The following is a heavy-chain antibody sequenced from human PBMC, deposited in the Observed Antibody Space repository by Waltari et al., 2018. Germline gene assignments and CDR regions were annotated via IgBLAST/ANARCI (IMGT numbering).Heavy chain of an antibody. CDR3: AKAPRGHDAFDI. CDR2: ISYDGSNK. CDR1: GFTCRSYG. V-gene: IGHV3-30*18. Sequence: QVQLVESGGGGFQPGRSLRLSGAASGFTCRSYGMPWVAQAPGKGLEWVAVISYDGSNKYYADSVKGRFTISRDNSKNTLYLQMNSLRAEDTAVYYCAKAPRGHDAFDIWGQGTMVTVSS. J-gene: IGHJ3*02.